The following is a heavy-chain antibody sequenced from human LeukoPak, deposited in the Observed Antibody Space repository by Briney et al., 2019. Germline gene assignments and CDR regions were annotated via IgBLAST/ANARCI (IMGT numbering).Heavy chain of an antibody. D-gene: IGHD5-18*01. CDR3: AREGYSYGPGDI. V-gene: IGHV4-4*02. Sequence: SETLSLTCTVSGGSISSYYWSWVRQPPGKGLEWIGEISHSGSTNYSPSLKSRVTISVDKSKNQFSLKLSSVTAADTAVYYCAREGYSYGPGDIWGQGTMVTVSS. J-gene: IGHJ3*02. CDR1: GGSISSYY. CDR2: ISHSGST.